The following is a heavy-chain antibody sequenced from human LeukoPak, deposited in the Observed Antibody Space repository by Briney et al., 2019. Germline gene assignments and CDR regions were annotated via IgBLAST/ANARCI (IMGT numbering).Heavy chain of an antibody. J-gene: IGHJ4*02. CDR1: GFTFSSYA. D-gene: IGHD1-26*01. Sequence: GGSLRLSCAASGFTFSSYAMHWVRQAPGKGLEWVAVISYDGSNKYYADSVKGRFTISRDNSKNTLYLQMNSLRAEDTAVYYCAREVARELLDYWGQGTLVTVSS. CDR3: AREVARELLDY. CDR2: ISYDGSNK. V-gene: IGHV3-30-3*01.